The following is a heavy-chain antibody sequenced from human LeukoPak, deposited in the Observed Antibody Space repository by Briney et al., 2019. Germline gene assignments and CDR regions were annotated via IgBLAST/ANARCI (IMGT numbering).Heavy chain of an antibody. CDR1: GFTFSSYS. V-gene: IGHV3-21*01. CDR2: ISSSSSYI. Sequence: GGSLRLSCAASGFTFSSYSMNWVRQAPGKGLEWVSSISSSSSYIYYADSVRGRFTISRDNAKNSLYLQMNSLRAEDTAVYYCARDSGAYYDFWSGYYTSEAFDIWGQGTMVTVSS. J-gene: IGHJ3*02. D-gene: IGHD3-3*01. CDR3: ARDSGAYYDFWSGYYTSEAFDI.